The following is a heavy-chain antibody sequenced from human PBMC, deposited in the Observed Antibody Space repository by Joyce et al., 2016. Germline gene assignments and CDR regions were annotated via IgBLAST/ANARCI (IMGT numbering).Heavy chain of an antibody. Sequence: QVQLVQSGAEVKKPGASVKVSCKASGYTFTGYYMHWVRQAPGQGREWMGWINPNSGGTNYAQKFQGRVNMTRDTSISTAYMELSRLRSDDTAVYYCAREQAVFGVVINPFDYWGQGTLVTVSS. V-gene: IGHV1-2*02. CDR1: GYTFTGYY. CDR3: AREQAVFGVVINPFDY. D-gene: IGHD3-3*01. J-gene: IGHJ4*02. CDR2: INPNSGGT.